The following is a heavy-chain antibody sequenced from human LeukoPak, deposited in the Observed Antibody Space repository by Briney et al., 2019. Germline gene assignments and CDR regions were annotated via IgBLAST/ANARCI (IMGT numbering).Heavy chain of an antibody. Sequence: GGSLRLSCSASGFTFSSYAMHWVRQAPGKGLEYVSAISSNGGSTYYADSVKGRFTISRDNSKNTLYLQMSSLRAEDTAVYYCVNLGHYYDSPFDYWGQGTLVTVSS. CDR3: VNLGHYYDSPFDY. CDR1: GFTFSSYA. CDR2: ISSNGGST. J-gene: IGHJ4*02. V-gene: IGHV3-64D*09. D-gene: IGHD3-22*01.